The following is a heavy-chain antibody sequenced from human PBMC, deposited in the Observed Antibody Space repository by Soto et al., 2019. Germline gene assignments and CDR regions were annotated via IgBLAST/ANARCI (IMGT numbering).Heavy chain of an antibody. Sequence: PSETLSLPWCASGYSVTSSDYYWARIRPPPGKGLEWIGSMFYSGLTYYNPSLKSRVTLSVDTSKNQFSVRLNSVTAADTAVYYCAPLSVSLSGPYGIHVWGQGTTVTVSS. J-gene: IGHJ6*02. CDR2: MFYSGLT. D-gene: IGHD2-15*01. CDR3: APLSVSLSGPYGIHV. V-gene: IGHV4-39*01. CDR1: GYSVTSSDYY.